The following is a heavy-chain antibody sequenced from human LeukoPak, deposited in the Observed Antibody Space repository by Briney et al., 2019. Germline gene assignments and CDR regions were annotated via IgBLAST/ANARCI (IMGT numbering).Heavy chain of an antibody. CDR1: GGSFSGYY. CDR3: ARARGITVTTRRGMDV. CDR2: INHSGST. J-gene: IGHJ6*02. D-gene: IGHD4-11*01. Sequence: PSETLSLTCAVYGGSFSGYYWSWIRQPPGKGLEWIGEINHSGSTNYNPSLKSRVTISVDTSKNQFSLKLSSVTAADTAVYYCARARGITVTTRRGMDVWGQGTTVTVSS. V-gene: IGHV4-34*01.